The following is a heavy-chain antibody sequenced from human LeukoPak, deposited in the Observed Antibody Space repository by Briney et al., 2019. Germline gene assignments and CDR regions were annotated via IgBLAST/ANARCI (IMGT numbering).Heavy chain of an antibody. CDR2: IDHSGST. CDR3: ARGKTRRGYCSSIECYNLYYSYMDV. V-gene: IGHV4-34*01. D-gene: IGHD2-2*01. CDR1: GESFSGSS. Sequence: KPSETLSLTCAVYGESFSGSSWSWIRQPPGKGLEWIGGIDHSGSTNYNPSLKSRVTISVDTSKNQFSLKLNSVTAADTAVYYCARGKTRRGYCSSIECYNLYYSYMDVWGRGTTVTVSS. J-gene: IGHJ6*03.